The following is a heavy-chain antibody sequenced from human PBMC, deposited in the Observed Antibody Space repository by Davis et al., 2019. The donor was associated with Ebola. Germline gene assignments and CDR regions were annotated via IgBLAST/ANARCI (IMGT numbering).Heavy chain of an antibody. CDR3: AKDHYSSSYYYGMDV. Sequence: PGGSLRLSCAASGFTFSSYAMSWVRQAPGKGLEWVSGISWNSGSIGYADSVEGRFTISRDNAKNSLYLQMNSLRAEDTALYYCAKDHYSSSYYYGMDVWGQGTTVTVSS. D-gene: IGHD6-6*01. CDR1: GFTFSSYA. CDR2: ISWNSGSI. V-gene: IGHV3-9*01. J-gene: IGHJ6*02.